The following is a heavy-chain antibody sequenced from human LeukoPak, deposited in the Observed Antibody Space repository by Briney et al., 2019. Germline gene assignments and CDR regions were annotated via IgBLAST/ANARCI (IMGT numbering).Heavy chain of an antibody. CDR1: GFTFSTYT. J-gene: IGHJ4*02. V-gene: IGHV3-21*01. Sequence: GGSLRLSCVASGFTFSTYTMNWVRQAPGKGLEWVSSISSSSSYIYYADSVKGRFTISRDNAKNSPYLQMNSLRAEDTAVYYCARSMTSSSSPYFDYWGQGTLVTVAS. CDR3: ARSMTSSSSPYFDY. CDR2: ISSSSSYI. D-gene: IGHD6-6*01.